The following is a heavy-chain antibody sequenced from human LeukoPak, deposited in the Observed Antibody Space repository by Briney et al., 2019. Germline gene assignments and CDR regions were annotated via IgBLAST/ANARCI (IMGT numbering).Heavy chain of an antibody. CDR2: ISQSGST. Sequence: SETLFLTCTVSGDSISSSYYYWGWIRQPPGKGLEWIGEISQSGSTNYNPALKSRVTMSLDKSQNQFSLELSSVTAADTAVYYCAGDIVPGTSYNVLFHWGPGTLVTVSS. CDR1: GDSISSSYYY. V-gene: IGHV4-39*07. D-gene: IGHD3-10*01. J-gene: IGHJ4*02. CDR3: AGDIVPGTSYNVLFH.